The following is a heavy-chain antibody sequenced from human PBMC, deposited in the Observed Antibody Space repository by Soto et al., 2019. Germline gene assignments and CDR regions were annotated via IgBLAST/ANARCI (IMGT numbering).Heavy chain of an antibody. CDR3: XXXXTGDWHFDL. V-gene: IGHV4-31*03. CDR2: IYYSGTT. Sequence: QVQLQESGPGLVKPSQTLSLTCTVSGGSINSGGFYWNWIRQHPGKGLEWIGYIYYSGTTYYTPSLRSRLTISVDTSANQFSLKLSSVTXXXXAXXXXXXXXTGDWHFDLWGRGTLVTVSS. J-gene: IGHJ2*01. CDR1: GGSINSGGFY. D-gene: IGHD7-27*01.